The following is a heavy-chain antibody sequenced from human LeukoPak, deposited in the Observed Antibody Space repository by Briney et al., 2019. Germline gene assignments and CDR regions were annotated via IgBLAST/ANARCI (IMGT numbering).Heavy chain of an antibody. V-gene: IGHV3-23*01. J-gene: IGHJ3*02. CDR1: GFTFSSYA. CDR2: ISGSGGST. D-gene: IGHD3-10*01. CDR3: AKDGHVVRGVIIGSFDI. Sequence: TGGSLRLSCAASGFTFSSYAMSWVRQAPGKGLEWVSAISGSGGSTYYADSVKGRFTISRDNSKNTLYLQMNSLRAEDTAVYYCAKDGHVVRGVIIGSFDIWGQGTMVTVSS.